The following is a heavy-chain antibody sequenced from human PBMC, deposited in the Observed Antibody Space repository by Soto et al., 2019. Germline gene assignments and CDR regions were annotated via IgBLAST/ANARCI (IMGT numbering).Heavy chain of an antibody. CDR1: VFTFSNYW. J-gene: IGHJ3*01. CDR2: IKQDGRAA. V-gene: IGHV3-7*04. Sequence: GGSLRLSCEASVFTFSNYWMSWVRQAPGKGLEWVANIKQDGRAAWYVDSVKGRFTISRDNAKKSLYLQMDSLRLEDAAVYYCTRGDYHDTSGPFSDAFDVWGPGTMVTVSS. CDR3: TRGDYHDTSGPFSDAFDV. D-gene: IGHD3-22*01.